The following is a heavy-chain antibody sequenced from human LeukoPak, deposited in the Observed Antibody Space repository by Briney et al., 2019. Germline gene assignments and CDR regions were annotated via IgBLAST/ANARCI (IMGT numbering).Heavy chain of an antibody. J-gene: IGHJ6*04. CDR2: IYSGGST. D-gene: IGHD3-10*01. V-gene: IGHV3-53*01. Sequence: GGSLRLSCAASGFTVSSNYMSWVRQAPGKGLEWVSVIYSGGSTNYAASVKGRFPISRDNSKNTLYLQMNSLRAEDTAVYYCARDYYYGSGSYSSYYYGMDVWGKGTTVTVSS. CDR3: ARDYYYGSGSYSSYYYGMDV. CDR1: GFTVSSNY.